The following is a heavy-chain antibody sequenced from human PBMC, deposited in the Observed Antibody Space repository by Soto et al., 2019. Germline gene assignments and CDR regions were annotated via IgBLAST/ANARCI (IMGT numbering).Heavy chain of an antibody. CDR2: ISGSGGST. V-gene: IGHV3-23*01. CDR1: GFTFSSYA. Sequence: EVQLLESGGGLVQPGGSLRLSCAASGFTFSSYAMNWVRQAPGKGLEWVSAISGSGGSTYYADSVKGRFTISRYNSKNTLHQKMNSLRAEVTAVYYCAKDIGGYSGYAFDYWGQGTLVTVSS. CDR3: AKDIGGYSGYAFDY. J-gene: IGHJ4*02. D-gene: IGHD5-12*01.